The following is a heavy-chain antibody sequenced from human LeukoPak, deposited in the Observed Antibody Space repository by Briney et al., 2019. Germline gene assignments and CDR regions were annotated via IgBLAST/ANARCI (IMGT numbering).Heavy chain of an antibody. CDR2: IYHSGST. D-gene: IGHD3-10*01. V-gene: IGHV4-34*01. J-gene: IGHJ6*03. Sequence: PSETLSLTCAVYGASFSDHYWIWIRQSPVKGLEWIGEIYHSGSTNYNPSLKSRVTISVDTSKNQFSLKLSSVTAADTAVYYCARAYYGSGSYYNFISPRKYYYYYMDVWGKGTTVTISS. CDR3: ARAYYGSGSYYNFISPRKYYYYYMDV. CDR1: GASFSDHY.